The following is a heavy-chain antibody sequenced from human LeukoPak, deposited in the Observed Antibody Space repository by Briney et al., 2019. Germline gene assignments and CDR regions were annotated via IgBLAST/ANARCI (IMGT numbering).Heavy chain of an antibody. CDR1: GFTFSNYE. V-gene: IGHV3-48*03. Sequence: GGSLRLSCAASGFTFSNYEMNWVRQAPGKGLEWISYISSSGSTIYYADSVKGRFTISRDNAKNSLYLQMNSLRVEDTAAYYCARASAPPSFYYYYGMDVWGQGTTVTVSS. CDR3: ARASAPPSFYYYYGMDV. J-gene: IGHJ6*02. CDR2: ISSSGSTI.